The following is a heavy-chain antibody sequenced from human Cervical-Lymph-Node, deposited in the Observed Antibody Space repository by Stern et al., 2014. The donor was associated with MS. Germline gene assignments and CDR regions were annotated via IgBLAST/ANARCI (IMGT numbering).Heavy chain of an antibody. CDR2: VSYDGIVQ. V-gene: IGHV3-30*18. D-gene: IGHD2-21*02. Sequence: VQLVQSGGGVVQPGWSLRLSCAASGFTFNRYGMHWVRQAPGKGLAWVAFVSYDGIVQYYADSVKGRFIISRDNYKNTLSLQMSSLRREDTAVYCWAKPVMTAISFDSWGQGTLVTVSS. CDR3: AKPVMTAISFDS. J-gene: IGHJ4*02. CDR1: GFTFNRYG.